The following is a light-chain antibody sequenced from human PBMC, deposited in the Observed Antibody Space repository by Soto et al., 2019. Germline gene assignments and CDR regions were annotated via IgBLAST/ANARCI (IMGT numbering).Light chain of an antibody. CDR3: CSYAGTSTYV. CDR1: SSDVGSFNL. CDR2: EVT. Sequence: QSVQTQPASVSGSPGQSITISCTGTSSDVGSFNLVSWYQQHPGRAPKLMIYEVTKLPPGVSNRFSGSKSGNTASLTISGLQAEDEADYYCCSYAGTSTYVFGTGTKV. V-gene: IGLV2-23*02. J-gene: IGLJ1*01.